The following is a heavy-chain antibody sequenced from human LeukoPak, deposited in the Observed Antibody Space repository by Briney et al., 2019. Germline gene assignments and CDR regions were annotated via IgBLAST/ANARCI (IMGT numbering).Heavy chain of an antibody. V-gene: IGHV3-30*02. CDR2: IRYDGNNE. D-gene: IGHD2-2*01. Sequence: PGGSLRLSCAASGFTFSSYGMHWVRQAPGKGLEWVAFIRYDGNNEYYADSLKGRFTISRDNSKNTLYPQMNSLRAEDTAVYYCAKEGTRCYDIWGQGTLVTVSS. CDR1: GFTFSSYG. CDR3: AKEGTRCYDI. J-gene: IGHJ3*02.